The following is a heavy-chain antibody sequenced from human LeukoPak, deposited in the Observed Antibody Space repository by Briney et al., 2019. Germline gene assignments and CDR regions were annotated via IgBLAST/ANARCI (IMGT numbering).Heavy chain of an antibody. V-gene: IGHV3-21*04. CDR1: GFTFSSYS. Sequence: GGSLRLSCAASGFTFSSYSMNWVRQAPGKGLEWVSSIRNGSSYIYYADSVKGRFTISRDNAKNSLYLQMNSLIAEDTAVYYCERDRVRATFALPFEYWGHGTLVTVSS. CDR2: IRNGSSYI. CDR3: ERDRVRATFALPFEY. J-gene: IGHJ4*03. D-gene: IGHD1-26*01.